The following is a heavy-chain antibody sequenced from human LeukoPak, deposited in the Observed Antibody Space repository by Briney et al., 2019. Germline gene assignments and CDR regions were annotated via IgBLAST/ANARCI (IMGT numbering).Heavy chain of an antibody. Sequence: SETLSLTRTVSGGSISSYYWSWIRQPPGKGLEWIGYIYYSGSTNYNPSLKSRVTISVDTSKNQFSLKLSSVTAADTAVYYCARVSGWYYFDYWGQGTLVTVSS. CDR3: ARVSGWYYFDY. CDR1: GGSISSYY. D-gene: IGHD6-19*01. CDR2: IYYSGST. J-gene: IGHJ4*02. V-gene: IGHV4-59*01.